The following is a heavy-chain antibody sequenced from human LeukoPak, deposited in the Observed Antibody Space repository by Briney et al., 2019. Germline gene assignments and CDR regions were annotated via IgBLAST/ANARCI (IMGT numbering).Heavy chain of an antibody. D-gene: IGHD3-10*01. CDR1: GFIFSDYY. CDR3: ARDLMGGFTMVRRVIITIDY. J-gene: IGHJ4*02. V-gene: IGHV3-11*01. CDR2: ISSSGSTI. Sequence: GGSLRLSCAASGFIFSDYYMSWIRQAPGKGLECLSYISSSGSTIYYADSVKGRFTLSRDNAKNSLYLQMNSLRGEDTAGYYCARDLMGGFTMVRRVIITIDYWGQGTLVTVSS.